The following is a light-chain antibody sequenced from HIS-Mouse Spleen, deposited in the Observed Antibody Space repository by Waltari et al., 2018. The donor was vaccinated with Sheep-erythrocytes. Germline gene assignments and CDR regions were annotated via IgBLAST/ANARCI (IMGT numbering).Light chain of an antibody. CDR2: STS. CDR1: TVAVTSGYY. CDR3: LLYYGGAWV. Sequence: QTVVTQEPSLTVSPGGTVTLTCASSTVAVTSGYYPNWFQQTPGQAPRALSYSTSKKHSWTPARFSGSLLGGKAALTLSGVQPEDEAEYYCLLYYGGAWVFGGGTKLTVL. J-gene: IGLJ3*02. V-gene: IGLV7-43*01.